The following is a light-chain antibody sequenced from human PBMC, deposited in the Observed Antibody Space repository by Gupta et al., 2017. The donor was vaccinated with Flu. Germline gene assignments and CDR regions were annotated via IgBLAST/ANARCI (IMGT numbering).Light chain of an antibody. CDR1: QSISSY. CDR3: QQSDSTPHT. V-gene: IGKV1-39*01. J-gene: IGKJ3*01. CDR2: AAS. Sequence: DIQMTQSPSSLSASVGDRVTITCRASQSISSYLNWYQQKPGKAPKLLIYAASILQSGVPSRFSGSGSGTDFTLTISSLQPEDFATYYCQQSDSTPHTFGDGTKVDIK.